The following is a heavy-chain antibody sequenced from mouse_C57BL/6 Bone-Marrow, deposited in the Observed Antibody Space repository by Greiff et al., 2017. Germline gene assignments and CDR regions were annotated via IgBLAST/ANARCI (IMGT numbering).Heavy chain of an antibody. CDR1: EYEFPSYY. CDR3: ARHHYGSRGYVDG. D-gene: IGHD1-1*01. J-gene: IGHJ1*03. CDR2: IYSGGGST. Sequence: EVQLVEPGGGLVQPGASLKLSCESNEYEFPSYYMSWVRKTPGKRLELVAAIYSGGGSTYYPDTMERRFIISRDNTKKTLYLQMSSLRSEDTALYYCARHHYGSRGYVDGWGTGTTVTVS. V-gene: IGHV5-2*01.